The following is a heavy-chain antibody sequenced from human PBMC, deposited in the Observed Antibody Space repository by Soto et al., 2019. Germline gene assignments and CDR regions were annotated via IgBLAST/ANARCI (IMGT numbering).Heavy chain of an antibody. J-gene: IGHJ6*02. CDR1: GYTFTSAD. D-gene: IGHD2-8*02. CDR2: MNPKSGNT. CDR3: ARGLNLLGLAPGSWVYYGMDL. V-gene: IGHV1-8*01. Sequence: VASVKVSCKATGYTFTSADINWVRQAPGQGLEWMGWMNPKSGNTGYAQEFQGSVTMTSSTSTSSAYMELSGLKSEDTATYYCARGLNLLGLAPGSWVYYGMDLWGQGTTVTVSS.